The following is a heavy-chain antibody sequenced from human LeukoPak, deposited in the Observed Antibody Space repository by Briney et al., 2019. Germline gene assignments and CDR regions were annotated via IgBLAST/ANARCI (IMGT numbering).Heavy chain of an antibody. CDR1: GFTFGSYG. Sequence: GGSLRLSCEASGFTFGSYGMHWVRQAPGKGLEWVAVIWYDGSSEYYAGSVKGRFTISRDNSRNTLYLQMNSLRGDDTAVYYCASGLTGPYYFDYWSQGTLVIVDS. CDR2: IWYDGSSE. V-gene: IGHV3-33*01. D-gene: IGHD3-9*01. CDR3: ASGLTGPYYFDY. J-gene: IGHJ4*02.